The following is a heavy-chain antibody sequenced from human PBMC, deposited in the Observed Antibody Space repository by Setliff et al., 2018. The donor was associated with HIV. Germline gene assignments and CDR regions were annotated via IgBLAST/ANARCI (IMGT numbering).Heavy chain of an antibody. CDR1: GYTFTGYY. V-gene: IGHV1-69*10. Sequence: GASVKVSCKASGYTFTGYYMHWVRQAPGQGLEWMGWINPVLGLSYYAQNFQGRVTITADESTSTAYMELSSLRSEDTAVYYCASYSGSYYFILHYWGKGTLGTVAS. D-gene: IGHD1-26*01. J-gene: IGHJ4*02. CDR2: INPVLGLS. CDR3: ASYSGSYYFILHY.